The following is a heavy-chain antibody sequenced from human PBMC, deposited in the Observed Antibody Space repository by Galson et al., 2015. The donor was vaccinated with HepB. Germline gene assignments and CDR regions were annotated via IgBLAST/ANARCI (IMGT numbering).Heavy chain of an antibody. D-gene: IGHD2-2*03. J-gene: IGHJ5*02. V-gene: IGHV1-18*01. CDR2: ISAYNGNT. CDR1: GYTFTSYG. Sequence: SVKVSCKASGYTFTSYGISWVRQAPGQGLEWMGWISAYNGNTNYAQQLQGRVTMTTDTSTTTAYMELRSLRSDDTAVYYCARDLLRGYCSSASCTRFPPRGQGTLVTVSS. CDR3: ARDLLRGYCSSASCTRFPP.